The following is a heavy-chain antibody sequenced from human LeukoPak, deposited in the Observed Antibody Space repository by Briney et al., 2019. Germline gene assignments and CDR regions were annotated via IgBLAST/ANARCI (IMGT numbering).Heavy chain of an antibody. Sequence: SATLSLTCTVSGGSISSYYWSWIRQPPGKGLEWIGYIYYSGSTNYNPSLKSRVTISVDTSKNQFSLKLRSVTAADTAVYYCARAVKYYYDRSDEYFDYWGQGTLVTVSS. CDR3: ARAVKYYYDRSDEYFDY. CDR2: IYYSGST. V-gene: IGHV4-59*01. D-gene: IGHD3-22*01. CDR1: GGSISSYY. J-gene: IGHJ4*02.